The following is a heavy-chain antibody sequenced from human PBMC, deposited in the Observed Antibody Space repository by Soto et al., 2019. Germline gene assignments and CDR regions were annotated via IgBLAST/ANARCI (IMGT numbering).Heavy chain of an antibody. CDR1: GFTFSSYA. Sequence: GGSLRLSCAAPGFTFSSYAMNWVRQAPGKGLEWVSAISASGGSTYYAHSVKGRFTISRDNSKNTLYLQMNSLRVEDTAIYYCAKDSMDVWGQGTTVTVSS. CDR2: ISASGGST. V-gene: IGHV3-23*01. CDR3: AKDSMDV. J-gene: IGHJ6*02.